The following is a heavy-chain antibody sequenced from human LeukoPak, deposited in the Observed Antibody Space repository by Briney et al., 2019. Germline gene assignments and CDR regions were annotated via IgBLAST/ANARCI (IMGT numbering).Heavy chain of an antibody. D-gene: IGHD7-27*01. CDR3: ASKGDDDWGLDY. CDR1: GFTFSSYS. J-gene: IGHJ4*02. CDR2: ISSSSSYI. V-gene: IGHV3-21*01. Sequence: RSGRSLRLSCAASGFTFSSYSMNWVRQAPGKGLEWVSSISSSSSYIYYADSVKGRFTISRDNAKNSLYLQMNSLRAEDTAVYYCASKGDDDWGLDYWGQGTLVTVSS.